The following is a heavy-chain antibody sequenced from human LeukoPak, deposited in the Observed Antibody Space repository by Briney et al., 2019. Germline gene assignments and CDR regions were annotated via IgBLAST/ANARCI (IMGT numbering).Heavy chain of an antibody. D-gene: IGHD3-10*01. CDR3: AKDRYYALGSSYGNAFDI. CDR1: GFTFSSYA. Sequence: GGSLRLSCADSGFTFSSYAMRWVRQAPGKGLEWVSAISGGGGSTYYADSVKGRFTTSRDNTKNTLYLQMNSLRAEDTAVYYCAKDRYYALGSSYGNAFDIWGQGTMVTVSS. CDR2: ISGGGGST. J-gene: IGHJ3*02. V-gene: IGHV3-23*01.